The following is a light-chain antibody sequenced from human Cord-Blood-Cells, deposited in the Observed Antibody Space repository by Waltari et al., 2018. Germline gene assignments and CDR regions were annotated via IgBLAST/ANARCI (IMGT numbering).Light chain of an antibody. J-gene: IGKJ2*01. CDR1: QSVSSF. CDR2: DAS. CDR3: QQRSA. V-gene: IGKV3-11*01. Sequence: EIVLTQSPATLSLSPGESATLSFRASQSVSSFLAWYQQKPGQAPRLLIYDASNRATGIPARFSGSGSGTDFTLTISSLEPEDFAVYYCQQRSAFGQGTKLEIK.